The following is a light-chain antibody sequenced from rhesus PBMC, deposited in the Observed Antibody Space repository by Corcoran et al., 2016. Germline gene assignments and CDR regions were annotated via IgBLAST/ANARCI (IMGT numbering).Light chain of an antibody. J-gene: IGKJ1*01. Sequence: DIQMTQSPSSLSASVGDTVTITCRASQGISNYLAWYQQTPGKAPKPLIYYASNLESGFPSRFSGSGSGTDFTLTISSLQPEDFATYYCKQHNSCPRTFGQGTKVEIK. V-gene: IGKV1S14*01. CDR3: KQHNSCPRT. CDR2: YAS. CDR1: QGISNY.